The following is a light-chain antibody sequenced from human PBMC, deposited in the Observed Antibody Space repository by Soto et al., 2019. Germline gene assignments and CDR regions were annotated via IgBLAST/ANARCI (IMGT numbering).Light chain of an antibody. V-gene: IGKV1-5*01. Sequence: DIQMTQSTSTVSASVGDTVTITCRASQSISTRLAWYQQKAGKAPKVLIYDASRLESGVPSRFSGSGSGTEFTLTISRLQPDDFASYYCQQYDSYSWTFGQGTKVEI. CDR1: QSISTR. J-gene: IGKJ1*01. CDR2: DAS. CDR3: QQYDSYSWT.